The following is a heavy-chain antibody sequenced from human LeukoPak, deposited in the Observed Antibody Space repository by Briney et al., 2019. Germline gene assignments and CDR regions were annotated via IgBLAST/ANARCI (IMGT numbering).Heavy chain of an antibody. V-gene: IGHV3-48*01. Sequence: AGGSLRLSCAASGFTFSTYDMNWVRQAPGKGLEWVSYISSSSRTISYADSVKGRFTISRDNAKNSLYLQMNSLRAEDTAVYYCARLRYYAMDVRGQGTTVTASS. CDR3: ARLRYYAMDV. J-gene: IGHJ6*02. CDR2: ISSSSRTI. CDR1: GFTFSTYD.